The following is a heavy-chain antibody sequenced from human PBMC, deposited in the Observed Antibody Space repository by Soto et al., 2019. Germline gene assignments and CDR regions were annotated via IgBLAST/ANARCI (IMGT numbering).Heavy chain of an antibody. J-gene: IGHJ5*02. D-gene: IGHD6-13*01. Sequence: GSGPTLVNPTETLTLTCTVSGFSLSNARMGVSWIRQPPGKALEWLAHIFSNDEKSYSTSLKSRLTISKDTSKSQVVLTMTNMDPVDTATYYCARSAAAFNFWFDPWGQGTLVTVSS. CDR3: ARSAAAFNFWFDP. V-gene: IGHV2-26*01. CDR1: GFSLSNARMG. CDR2: IFSNDEK.